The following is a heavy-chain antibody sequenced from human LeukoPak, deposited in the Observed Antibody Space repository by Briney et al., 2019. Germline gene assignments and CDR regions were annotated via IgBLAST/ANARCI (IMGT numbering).Heavy chain of an antibody. J-gene: IGHJ4*02. CDR2: IYYSGST. Sequence: SQTLSLTCTVSGGSISSGGYYWSWIRQHPGKGLEWIGYIYYSGSTYYNPSLKSRVTISVDTPKNQFSLKLSSVTAADTAVYYCARGNRHYYDSSGYYYGALFDYWGQGTLVTVSS. V-gene: IGHV4-31*03. CDR1: GGSISSGGYY. D-gene: IGHD3-22*01. CDR3: ARGNRHYYDSSGYYYGALFDY.